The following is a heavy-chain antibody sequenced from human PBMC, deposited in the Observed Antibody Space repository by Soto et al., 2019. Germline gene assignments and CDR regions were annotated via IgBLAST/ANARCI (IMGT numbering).Heavy chain of an antibody. J-gene: IGHJ4*01. CDR1: VFPFDEHT. Sequence: PGGFLRLSCAASVFPFDEHTMHWVRQGPGKSLEWVSVISWDGGSTDYADSVKGRFTISRDSSNKSLYLQMNSLRIEDTAIYYCAKDIAAGGQYYFDYWGHGTLVTVSS. V-gene: IGHV3-43*01. CDR3: AKDIAAGGQYYFDY. D-gene: IGHD6-13*01. CDR2: ISWDGGST.